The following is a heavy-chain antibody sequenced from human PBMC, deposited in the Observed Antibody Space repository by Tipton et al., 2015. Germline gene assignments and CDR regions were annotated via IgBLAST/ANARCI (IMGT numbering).Heavy chain of an antibody. Sequence: SLRLSCAASGFSVRSNDMNWVRQAPGQGLEWVSFISTEGTTIYADSVKGRFTISRDTSKNTLYLQMNSLRAEDTAVYYCAREQPLTYCGGDCYSRGWYFDLWGRGTLVTVSS. CDR1: GFSVRSND. J-gene: IGHJ2*01. V-gene: IGHV3-53*01. D-gene: IGHD2-21*02. CDR2: ISTEGTT. CDR3: AREQPLTYCGGDCYSRGWYFDL.